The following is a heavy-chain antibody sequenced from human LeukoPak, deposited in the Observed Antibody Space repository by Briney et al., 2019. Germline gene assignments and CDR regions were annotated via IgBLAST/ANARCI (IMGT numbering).Heavy chain of an antibody. V-gene: IGHV1-2*02. Sequence: ASVKVSCKASGYTFTGYYMHWVRQVPGQGLEWMGWINPNSGGTNYAQKFQGRVTMTRDTSISTAYMELSRLRSDDTAVYYCARVDIVVVPAARGCFDYWGQGTLVTVSS. D-gene: IGHD2-2*03. CDR1: GYTFTGYY. CDR3: ARVDIVVVPAARGCFDY. CDR2: INPNSGGT. J-gene: IGHJ4*02.